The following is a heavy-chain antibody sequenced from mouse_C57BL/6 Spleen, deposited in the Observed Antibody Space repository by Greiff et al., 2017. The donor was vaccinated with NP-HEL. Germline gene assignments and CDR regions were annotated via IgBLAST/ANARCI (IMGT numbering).Heavy chain of an antibody. CDR1: GYTFTSYW. CDR3: ARSRGLRRLYAMDY. V-gene: IGHV1-69*01. CDR2: IDPSDSYT. J-gene: IGHJ4*01. Sequence: QVQLQQPGAELVMPGASVKLSCKASGYTFTSYWMHWVKQRPGQGLEWIGEIDPSDSYTNYNQQFKGKSTLTVDKSSSTAYMQLSSLTSEDSAVYDCARSRGLRRLYAMDYWGQGTSVTVSS. D-gene: IGHD2-4*01.